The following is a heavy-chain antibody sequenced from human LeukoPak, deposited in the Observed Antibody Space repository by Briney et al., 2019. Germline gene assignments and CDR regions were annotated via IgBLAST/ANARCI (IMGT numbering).Heavy chain of an antibody. CDR3: ARAPYSSSRSLDY. CDR1: GFTFSSYD. Sequence: GGSLRLSCAASGFTFSSYDMHWVRHATGKGLEWVSAIGTAGDTYYPGSVKGRFTISRENAKNSLYLQMNSLRAGDTAVYYCARAPYSSSRSLDYWGQGTLVTVSS. D-gene: IGHD6-13*01. J-gene: IGHJ4*02. V-gene: IGHV3-13*04. CDR2: IGTAGDT.